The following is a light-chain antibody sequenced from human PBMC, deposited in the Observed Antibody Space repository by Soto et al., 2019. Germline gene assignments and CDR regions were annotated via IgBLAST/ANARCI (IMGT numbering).Light chain of an antibody. CDR3: QQYNNWPLT. CDR1: QFVSSN. CDR2: GAS. Sequence: EIVMTQSPVTLSVSPGERATLSCRASQFVSSNLAWYQQKPGQAPRLLIYGASTRATGFPARFSGSGSGTEFTLTISSLQSEDFAVYSCQQYNNWPLTFGGGTKVDI. J-gene: IGKJ4*01. V-gene: IGKV3-15*01.